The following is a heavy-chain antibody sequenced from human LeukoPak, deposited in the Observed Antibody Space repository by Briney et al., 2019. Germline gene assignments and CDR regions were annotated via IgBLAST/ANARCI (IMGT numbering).Heavy chain of an antibody. CDR3: AREGYCSGGSCYYFDY. D-gene: IGHD2-15*01. CDR1: GFTFSDYY. J-gene: IGHJ4*02. V-gene: IGHV3-11*04. Sequence: GGSLRLSCAASGFTFSDYYTSWIRQAPGKGLEWVSYISSSGSTIYYADSVKGRFTISRDNAKNSLYLQMNSLRAEDTAVYYCAREGYCSGGSCYYFDYWGQGTLVTVSS. CDR2: ISSSGSTI.